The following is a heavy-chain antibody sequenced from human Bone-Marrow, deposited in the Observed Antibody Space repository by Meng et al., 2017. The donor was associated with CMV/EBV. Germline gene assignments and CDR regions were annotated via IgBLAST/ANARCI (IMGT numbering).Heavy chain of an antibody. V-gene: IGHV3-21*01. D-gene: IGHD2/OR15-2a*01. CDR1: GFTFSSYS. Sequence: GESLKISCAASGFTFSSYSMNWVRQAPGKGLEWVSSISSSSSYIYYADSVKGRFTISRDNAKNSLYLQMNSLRAEDTAVYYCADSNRGLYYYGMDVWGQGTTVTVYS. CDR3: ADSNRGLYYYGMDV. CDR2: ISSSSSYI. J-gene: IGHJ6*02.